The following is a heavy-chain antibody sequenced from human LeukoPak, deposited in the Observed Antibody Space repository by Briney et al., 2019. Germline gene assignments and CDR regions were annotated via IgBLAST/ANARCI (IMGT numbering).Heavy chain of an antibody. CDR2: IRYDGSNK. V-gene: IGHV3-30*02. CDR1: GFTFSSYG. CDR3: AKGDGELLQNLDY. J-gene: IGHJ4*02. D-gene: IGHD3-10*01. Sequence: PGGSLRPSCAASGFTFSSYGMHWVRQAPGKGLEWVAFIRYDGSNKYYADSVKGRFTISRDNSKNTLYLQMNSLRAEDTAVYYCAKGDGELLQNLDYWGQGTLVTVSS.